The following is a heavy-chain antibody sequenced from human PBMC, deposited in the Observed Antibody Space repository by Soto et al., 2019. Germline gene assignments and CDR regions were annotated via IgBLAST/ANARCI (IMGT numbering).Heavy chain of an antibody. V-gene: IGHV3-73*01. D-gene: IGHD6-25*01. CDR1: GFTFSGSA. J-gene: IGHJ4*02. Sequence: EVQLVESGGGLVQPGGSLKLSCAASGFTFSGSAMHWVRQASGKGLEWVGRIRSKANSYATAYAASVKGRFTISRDDSKNTAYLQMNSLKTEDTVVYYCTTRTAATNVFADYWGQGTLVTVSS. CDR2: IRSKANSYAT. CDR3: TTRTAATNVFADY.